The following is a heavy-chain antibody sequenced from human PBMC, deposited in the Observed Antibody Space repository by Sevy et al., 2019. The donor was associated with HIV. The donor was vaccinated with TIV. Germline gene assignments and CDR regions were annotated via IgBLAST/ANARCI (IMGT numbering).Heavy chain of an antibody. CDR2: ITSSASTI. CDR3: ARVSPPMDGTTDALYFDS. Sequence: GGSLRLSCAASGFTFSDYYMSWFRLAPGKGLEWVSYITSSASTIYYADSVKGRFTISRDNGKNSLYLQMNSLRAEDTAVYYCARVSPPMDGTTDALYFDSWGQGTLVTVSS. J-gene: IGHJ4*02. D-gene: IGHD1-1*01. V-gene: IGHV3-11*01. CDR1: GFTFSDYY.